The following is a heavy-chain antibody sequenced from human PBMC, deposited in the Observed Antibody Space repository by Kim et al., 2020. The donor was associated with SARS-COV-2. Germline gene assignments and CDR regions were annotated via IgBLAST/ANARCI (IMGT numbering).Heavy chain of an antibody. CDR3: ARHSLSVSPDF. CDR2: IYPGDTDT. D-gene: IGHD3-3*01. CDR1: GYTFSSYW. V-gene: IGHV5-51*01. Sequence: GESLKISCKGSGYTFSSYWIGWVRQKPGKGLEWMGIIYPGDTDTKYSPSLQGQVTISADKSLNTTYLQWSRLEASDTAIYYCARHSLSVSPDFWGAGTLVTVSP. J-gene: IGHJ4*02.